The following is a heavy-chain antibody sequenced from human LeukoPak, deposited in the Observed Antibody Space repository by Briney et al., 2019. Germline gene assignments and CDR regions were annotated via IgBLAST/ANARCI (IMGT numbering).Heavy chain of an antibody. Sequence: SQTLSLTCTVSGGSISSGGYYWSWIRQHPGKGLEWIGYIYYSGSTYYNPSLKSRVTISVDTSKNQFSLKLSSVTAADTAVYYCARGNYDFWSSYYDAFDIWGQGTMVTVSS. CDR3: ARGNYDFWSSYYDAFDI. V-gene: IGHV4-31*03. D-gene: IGHD3-3*01. J-gene: IGHJ3*02. CDR1: GGSISSGGYY. CDR2: IYYSGST.